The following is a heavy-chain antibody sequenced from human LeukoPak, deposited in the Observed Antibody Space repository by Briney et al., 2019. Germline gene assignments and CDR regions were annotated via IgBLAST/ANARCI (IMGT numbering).Heavy chain of an antibody. J-gene: IGHJ5*02. Sequence: ASVKVSCKASGYTFTGYYMHWVRQAPGQGLEWMGWINPNSGGTNYAQKFQGRVTMTRDTSISTAYMELSRLRSDDTAVYYCARDPLWFGELSSSWFDPWGQGTLVTVSS. CDR1: GYTFTGYY. CDR2: INPNSGGT. D-gene: IGHD3-10*01. CDR3: ARDPLWFGELSSSWFDP. V-gene: IGHV1-2*02.